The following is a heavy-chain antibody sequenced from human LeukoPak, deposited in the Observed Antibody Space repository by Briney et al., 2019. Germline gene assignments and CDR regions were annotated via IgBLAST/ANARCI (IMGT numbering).Heavy chain of an antibody. D-gene: IGHD1-14*01. Sequence: GGSLRLSCVASGFTFSNYRMNWVRQSAGTGLELVSYNSRGSSTSYYADSVNGRFHISGDNAKNSRYPQRHRRRGEDTAVYYCARDLGIRGYGGQRTLVSVSS. J-gene: IGHJ4*02. CDR1: GFTFSNYR. CDR2: NSRGSSTS. CDR3: ARDLGIRGY. V-gene: IGHV3-48*01.